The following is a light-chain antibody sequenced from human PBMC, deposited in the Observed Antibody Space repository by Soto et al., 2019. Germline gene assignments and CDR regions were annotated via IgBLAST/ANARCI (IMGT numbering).Light chain of an antibody. V-gene: IGLV1-44*01. CDR1: SSNIGTNA. J-gene: IGLJ1*01. CDR2: NNN. CDR3: AAWDDALIGYV. Sequence: QSVLTQPPSASGTPGQRVTISCSGGSSNIGTNAVNWYQQLPGTAPKLLIYNNNQRPSGVPDRFSGSKSGTSASLAISGPQSEDEADYYCAAWDDALIGYVFETGTKVTAL.